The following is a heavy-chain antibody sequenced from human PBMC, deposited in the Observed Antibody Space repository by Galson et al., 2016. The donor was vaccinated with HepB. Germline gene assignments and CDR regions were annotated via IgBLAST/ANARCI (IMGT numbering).Heavy chain of an antibody. V-gene: IGHV1-18*04. J-gene: IGHJ5*02. CDR1: GYIFTNHA. CDR3: ARGYTSGWYWFDP. CDR2: IDTKNGNT. Sequence: SVKVSCKASGYIFTNHAFSWVRQAPGQSLEWMGWIDTKNGNTVYARKLQGRVTMTTDTSTNTAYMELTSLRSDDTAVYYCARGYTSGWYWFDPWGQGTLVTVSS. D-gene: IGHD6-19*01.